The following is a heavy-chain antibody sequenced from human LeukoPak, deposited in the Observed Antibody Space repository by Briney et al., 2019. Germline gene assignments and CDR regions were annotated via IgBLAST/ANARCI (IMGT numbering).Heavy chain of an antibody. CDR3: ARGKYCTSTSCYNPVDYFEY. J-gene: IGHJ4*02. Sequence: GGSLRLSCAASGFTFSSSAMSWVRQVPGKGLEWVSAISGSGASTYYADSVKGRFTISRDNSKSTLYLQMNSLRAEDTAVYYCARGKYCTSTSCYNPVDYFEYWGQGTLVTVSS. CDR2: ISGSGAST. D-gene: IGHD2-2*02. CDR1: GFTFSSSA. V-gene: IGHV3-23*01.